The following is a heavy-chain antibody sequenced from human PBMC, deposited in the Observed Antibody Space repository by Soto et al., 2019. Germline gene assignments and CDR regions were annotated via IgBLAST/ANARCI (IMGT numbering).Heavy chain of an antibody. D-gene: IGHD6-19*01. CDR1: GGTFSSYA. CDR3: ARARIAVAGTYYYYGMDV. Sequence: QVQLVQSGAEVKKPGSSVKVSCKASGGTFSSYAISWVRQAPGQGLEWMGGIIPIFGTANYAQKFQGRVTITADESTSTAYMELSSLRAEDTAVYYCARARIAVAGTYYYYGMDVWGQGTTVTVSS. CDR2: IIPIFGTA. V-gene: IGHV1-69*12. J-gene: IGHJ6*02.